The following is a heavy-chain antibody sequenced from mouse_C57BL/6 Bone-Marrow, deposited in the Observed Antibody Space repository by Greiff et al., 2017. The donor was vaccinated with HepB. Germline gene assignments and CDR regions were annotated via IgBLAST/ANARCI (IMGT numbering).Heavy chain of an antibody. J-gene: IGHJ4*01. Sequence: EVKLMESGAELVRPGSSVKMSCKTSGYTFTSYGINWVKQRPGQGLEWIGYIYIGNGYTEYNEKFKGKATLTSDTSSSTAYMQLSSLTSEDSAIYFCASLYSNYGWFYAMDYWGQGTSVTVSS. CDR2: IYIGNGYT. CDR3: ASLYSNYGWFYAMDY. CDR1: GYTFTSYG. V-gene: IGHV1-58*01. D-gene: IGHD2-5*01.